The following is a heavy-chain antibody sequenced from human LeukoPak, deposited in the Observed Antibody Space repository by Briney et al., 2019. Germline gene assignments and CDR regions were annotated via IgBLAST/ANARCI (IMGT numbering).Heavy chain of an antibody. J-gene: IGHJ5*02. CDR3: ARDKEVGSSWPNWFDP. D-gene: IGHD6-13*01. Sequence: ASVKVSCKASGYTFTGYYMHWVRQAPGQGLEWMGWINPNSGGTNYAQKFQGRVTMTRDTSISTAYMELRSLRSDDTAVYYCARDKEVGSSWPNWFDPWGQGTLVTVSS. CDR2: INPNSGGT. V-gene: IGHV1-2*02. CDR1: GYTFTGYY.